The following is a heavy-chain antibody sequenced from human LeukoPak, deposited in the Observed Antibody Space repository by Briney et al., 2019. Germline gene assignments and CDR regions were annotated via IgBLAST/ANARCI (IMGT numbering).Heavy chain of an antibody. D-gene: IGHD3-10*01. CDR1: GGSISSYY. J-gene: IGHJ3*02. V-gene: IGHV4-59*01. CDR3: VRYNMVRGVDAFDI. Sequence: SETLSLTCTVSGGSISSYYWSWIRQPPGKGLEWIGYIYYSGSTKYNPSLKSRVTISLDTSKNQFSLKLSSVTAADTAVYYCVRYNMVRGVDAFDIWGQGTMVTVSS. CDR2: IYYSGST.